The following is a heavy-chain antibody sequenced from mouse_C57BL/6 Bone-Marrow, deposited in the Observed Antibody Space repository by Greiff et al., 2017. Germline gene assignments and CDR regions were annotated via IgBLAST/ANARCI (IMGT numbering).Heavy chain of an antibody. D-gene: IGHD1-1*01. V-gene: IGHV1-80*01. J-gene: IGHJ3*01. CDR3: ARKGFGDYYGSSGFAY. CDR1: GYAFSSYW. Sequence: QVQLQQSGAELVKPGASVKISCKASGYAFSSYWMNWVKQRPGKGRGWIGQIYPGDGDTNYNGKFKGKATLTADKSSSTAYMQRSSLTSEDSAVYFCARKGFGDYYGSSGFAYWGQGTLVTVSA. CDR2: IYPGDGDT.